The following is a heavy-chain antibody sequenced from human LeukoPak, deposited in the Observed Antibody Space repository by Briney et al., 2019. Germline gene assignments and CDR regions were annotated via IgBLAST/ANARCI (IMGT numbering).Heavy chain of an antibody. CDR3: AGDLVVPAAITYAFDI. J-gene: IGHJ3*02. CDR1: GFTFSSYG. Sequence: GGSLRLSCAASGFTFSSYGMHWVRQAPGKGLEWVAFIRYDGSNKYYADSVKGRFTISRDNSKNTLYLQMNSLRAEDTAVYYCAGDLVVPAAITYAFDIWGQGTMVTVSS. D-gene: IGHD2-2*01. CDR2: IRYDGSNK. V-gene: IGHV3-30*02.